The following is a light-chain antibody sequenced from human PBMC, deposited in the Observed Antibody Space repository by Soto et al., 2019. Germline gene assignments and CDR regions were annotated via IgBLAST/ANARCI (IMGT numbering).Light chain of an antibody. CDR2: GVS. CDR3: QQYGNSPLT. Sequence: EIVLTQSQDTRSWSPGQRATLSCRASQSVRSDYFAWYQQKPGQAPRVIIFGVSTRATGVPDRFSGSGSGTDFTLTISRLEPEDFALYYCQQYGNSPLTFGGGTKVDI. CDR1: QSVRSDY. J-gene: IGKJ4*01. V-gene: IGKV3-20*01.